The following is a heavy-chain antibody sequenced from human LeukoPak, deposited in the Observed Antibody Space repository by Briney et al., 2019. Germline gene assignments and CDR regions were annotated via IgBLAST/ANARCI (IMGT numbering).Heavy chain of an antibody. J-gene: IGHJ4*02. CDR2: ISSSGSTI. CDR1: GFTFSTYE. D-gene: IGHD3-22*01. V-gene: IGHV3-48*03. CDR3: ARAYSYYYDSSGYWDY. Sequence: GGSLRLSCAASGFTFSTYEMNWVRQAPGKGLEWVSYISSSGSTIYYADSVKGRFTISRDNAKNSLYLQMNSLRAEDTAVYYCARAYSYYYDSSGYWDYWGQGTLVTVSS.